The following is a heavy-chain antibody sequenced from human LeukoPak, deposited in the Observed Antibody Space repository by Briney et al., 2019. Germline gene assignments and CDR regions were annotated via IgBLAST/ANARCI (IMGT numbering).Heavy chain of an antibody. D-gene: IGHD4-23*01. CDR1: GFTFSSYS. V-gene: IGHV3-48*01. CDR3: AVDYGGNNY. Sequence: GGSLRLSCAASGFTFSSYSMNWVRQAPGKGLEWVSYISSSSSTIYYADSVKGRFTISRDNSKNTLYLQMNSLRAEDTAVYYCAVDYGGNNYWGQRTLVTVPS. CDR2: ISSSSSTI. J-gene: IGHJ4*02.